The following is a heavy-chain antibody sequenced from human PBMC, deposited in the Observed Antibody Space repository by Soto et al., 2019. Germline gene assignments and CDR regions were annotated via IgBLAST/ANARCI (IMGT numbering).Heavy chain of an antibody. D-gene: IGHD4-17*01. CDR3: XRNYGHYVADY. V-gene: IGHV4-30-2*01. J-gene: IGHJ4*02. Sequence: QLQLQESGSGLVKPSQTLSLTCAXXXXXXXXXXXXXXXIRQPPGKGLEWIGYIYHSGSTYYNPXXXXXXXXXXXXXXXXXXXXXXXXXXXXTAXXXXXRNYGHYVADYWGQGTLVTVSS. CDR1: XXXXXXXXXX. CDR2: IYHSGST.